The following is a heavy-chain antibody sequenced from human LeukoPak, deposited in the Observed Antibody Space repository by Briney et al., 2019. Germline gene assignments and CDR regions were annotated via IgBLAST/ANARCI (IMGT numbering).Heavy chain of an antibody. D-gene: IGHD2-2*02. Sequence: ASVKVSCKASGYTFTSYGISWVRQAPGQGLEWMGWINAYNGNTNYAQKLQGRVTMTTDTSTSTAYMELRSLRSDDTAVYYCARAAEGPYCSSTSCYMDYWGQGTLVTVSS. CDR2: INAYNGNT. CDR1: GYTFTSYG. CDR3: ARAAEGPYCSSTSCYMDY. V-gene: IGHV1-18*01. J-gene: IGHJ4*02.